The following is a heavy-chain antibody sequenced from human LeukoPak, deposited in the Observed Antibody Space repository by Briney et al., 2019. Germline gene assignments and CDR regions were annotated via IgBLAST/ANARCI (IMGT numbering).Heavy chain of an antibody. V-gene: IGHV3-15*01. D-gene: IGHD3-10*01. CDR3: TTSLLWFGESHSSILFLDY. Sequence: GGSLRLSCAASGFTFSNAWMSWVRQAPGKGLEWVGRIKSKTDGGTTDYAAPVKGRLTISRDDSKNTLYLQMNSLKTEDTAVYYCTTSLLWFGESHSSILFLDYWGQGTLVTVSS. CDR2: IKSKTDGGTT. J-gene: IGHJ4*02. CDR1: GFTFSNAW.